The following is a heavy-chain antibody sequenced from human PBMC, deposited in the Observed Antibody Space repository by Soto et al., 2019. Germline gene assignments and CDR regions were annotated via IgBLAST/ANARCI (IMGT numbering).Heavy chain of an antibody. V-gene: IGHV4-59*01. CDR2: IYYSGST. Sequence: SETLSLTCTVSGGSISSYYWSWIRQPPGKGLEWIGYIYYSGSTNYNPSLKSRVTISVDTSKNQFSLKLSSVTAADTAVYYCARGGSIVGATTLLDYWGQGTLVTVSS. D-gene: IGHD1-26*01. J-gene: IGHJ4*02. CDR3: ARGGSIVGATTLLDY. CDR1: GGSISSYY.